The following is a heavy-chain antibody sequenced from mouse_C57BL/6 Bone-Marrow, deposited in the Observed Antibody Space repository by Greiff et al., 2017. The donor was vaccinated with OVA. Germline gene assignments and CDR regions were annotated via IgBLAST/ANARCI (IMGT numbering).Heavy chain of an antibody. CDR1: GYSITSGYY. CDR2: ISYDGSN. J-gene: IGHJ4*01. Sequence: VQLKESGPGLVKPSQSLSLTCSVTGYSITSGYYWNWIRQFPGNKLEWMGYISYDGSNNYNPSLKNRISITRDTSKNQFFLKLNSVTTEDTATYYCARGGSPHYWGQGTSVTVSS. V-gene: IGHV3-6*01. CDR3: ARGGSPHY. D-gene: IGHD1-1*01.